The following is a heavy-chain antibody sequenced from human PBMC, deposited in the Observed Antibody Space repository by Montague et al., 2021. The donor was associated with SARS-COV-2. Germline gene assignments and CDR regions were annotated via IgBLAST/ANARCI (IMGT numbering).Heavy chain of an antibody. Sequence: ETLSLTCAVSDGSISSPNWRNWVRQPPGKGLEWIGEIYYTGNTNYNPSLKSRVTIFIDKSKNHFSLQLSSVTAADTAVYYCARHYSATLPVVYWGQGTLVTVSS. D-gene: IGHD2-15*01. CDR2: IYYTGNT. CDR3: ARHYSATLPVVY. CDR1: DGSISSPNW. V-gene: IGHV4-4*02. J-gene: IGHJ4*02.